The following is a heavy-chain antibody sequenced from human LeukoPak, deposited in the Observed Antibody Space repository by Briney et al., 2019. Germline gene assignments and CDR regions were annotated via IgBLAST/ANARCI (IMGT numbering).Heavy chain of an antibody. CDR2: ISGNGGKI. V-gene: IGHV3-23*01. D-gene: IGHD3-22*01. Sequence: PGGSLRLSCAASEFTFSNYAMAWVRQAPGEGLEWVSGISGNGGKIYYADSVKGRFTISRDNSKNTLCLQMNSLRGEDTAVYLCAKRDYYDSSGYAPLFDYWGQGTLVTVSP. J-gene: IGHJ4*02. CDR3: AKRDYYDSSGYAPLFDY. CDR1: EFTFSNYA.